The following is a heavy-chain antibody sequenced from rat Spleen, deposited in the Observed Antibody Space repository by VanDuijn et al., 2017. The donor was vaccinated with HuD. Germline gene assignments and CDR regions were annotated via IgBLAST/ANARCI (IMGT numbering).Heavy chain of an antibody. CDR1: GFSLTSDG. Sequence: QVQLKESGPGLVQPSQTLSLTCTVSGFSLTSDGVSWVRQPPGKGLERIAAVSSGGNTYYDSTLKSRLSISRDTSKSQVFLKIYSLQTEDTAIYFCTREGHTMDRATYWFAYWGQGTLVTVSS. V-gene: IGHV2S12*01. CDR2: VSSGGNT. CDR3: TREGHTMDRATYWFAY. J-gene: IGHJ3*01. D-gene: IGHD1-9*01.